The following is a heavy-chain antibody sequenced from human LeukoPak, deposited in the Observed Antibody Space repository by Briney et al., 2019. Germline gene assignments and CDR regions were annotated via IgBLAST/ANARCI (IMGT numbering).Heavy chain of an antibody. Sequence: GGSLRLSCAASGFTFSSYAMSWVRQAPGKGLEWVGFIRSKAYGGTTEYAASVKGRFTISRDDSKSIAYLQMNSLKTEDTAVYYCARSSYGNLVLFDYWGQGTLVTVSS. D-gene: IGHD4-23*01. CDR1: GFTFSSYA. V-gene: IGHV3-49*04. CDR2: IRSKAYGGTT. J-gene: IGHJ4*02. CDR3: ARSSYGNLVLFDY.